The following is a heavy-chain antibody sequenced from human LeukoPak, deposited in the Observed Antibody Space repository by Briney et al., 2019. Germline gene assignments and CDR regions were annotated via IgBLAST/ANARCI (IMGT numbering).Heavy chain of an antibody. D-gene: IGHD3-10*01. Sequence: PGGSLRLSCAASGFTFSSYAMSWVRQAPGKGLEWVSAISGSDGSTYYADSVKGRFTISRDNSKNTLYLQMNSLRAEDTAVYYCAKFVRGGVRRPYYFDYWGQGTLVTVSS. V-gene: IGHV3-23*01. CDR1: GFTFSSYA. CDR3: AKFVRGGVRRPYYFDY. J-gene: IGHJ4*02. CDR2: ISGSDGST.